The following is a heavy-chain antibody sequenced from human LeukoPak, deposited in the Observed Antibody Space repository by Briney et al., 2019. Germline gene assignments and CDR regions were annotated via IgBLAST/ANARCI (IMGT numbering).Heavy chain of an antibody. J-gene: IGHJ4*02. CDR2: ISCSSTYI. CDR1: GFTFSSYS. CDR3: AKGRYYYGQAAFDY. Sequence: GSLRLPCPASGFTFSSYSMNWVRQATGQGLECVASISCSSTYIYYADSVKGRFTISIDNAKNSLYLQMNSLRGEATAVNFFAKGRYYYGQAAFDYWGRGTVVGVSS. D-gene: IGHD3-10*01. V-gene: IGHV3-21*04.